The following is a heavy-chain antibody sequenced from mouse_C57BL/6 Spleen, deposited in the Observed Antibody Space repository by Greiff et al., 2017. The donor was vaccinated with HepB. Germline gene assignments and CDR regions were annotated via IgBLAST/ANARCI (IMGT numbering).Heavy chain of an antibody. CDR2: IDPSDSYT. CDR1: GYTFTSYW. J-gene: IGHJ2*01. Sequence: QVQLKQPGAELVMPGASVKLSCKASGYTFTSYWMHWVKQRPGQGLEWIGEIDPSDSYTNYNQKFKGKSTLTVDKSSSTAYMQRSSLTSEDSAVYYCARNPITTGVASGFDYWGQGTTLTVSS. D-gene: IGHD1-1*01. V-gene: IGHV1-69*01. CDR3: ARNPITTGVASGFDY.